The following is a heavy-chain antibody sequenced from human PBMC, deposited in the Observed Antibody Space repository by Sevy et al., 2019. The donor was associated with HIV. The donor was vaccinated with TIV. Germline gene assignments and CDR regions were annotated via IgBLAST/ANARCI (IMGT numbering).Heavy chain of an antibody. CDR2: ISYDGSNK. CDR1: GFTFSSYA. CDR3: ARGSRREKPSYIVVVVAATEANYGMDV. J-gene: IGHJ6*02. D-gene: IGHD2-15*01. V-gene: IGHV3-30-3*01. Sequence: GGSLRLSCAASGFTFSSYAMHWVRQAPGKGLEWVAVISYDGSNKYYADSVKGRFTISRDNSKNTLYLQRNSLKAEDTAVYYCARGSRREKPSYIVVVVAATEANYGMDVWGQGTTVTVSS.